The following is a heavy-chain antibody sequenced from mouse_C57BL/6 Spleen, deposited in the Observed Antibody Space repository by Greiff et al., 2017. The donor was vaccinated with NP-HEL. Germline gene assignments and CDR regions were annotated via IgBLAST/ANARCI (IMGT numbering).Heavy chain of an antibody. D-gene: IGHD2-10*01. Sequence: QVQLQQSGPELVKPGASVKISCKASGYAFSSSWMNWVKQRPGKGLEWIGRIYPGAGDTNYNGKFKGKATLTADKSSSTAYMQLSSLTSEDSAVYFCARGAYSYAMDYWGQGTSVTVSS. CDR1: GYAFSSSW. CDR2: IYPGAGDT. J-gene: IGHJ4*01. V-gene: IGHV1-82*01. CDR3: ARGAYSYAMDY.